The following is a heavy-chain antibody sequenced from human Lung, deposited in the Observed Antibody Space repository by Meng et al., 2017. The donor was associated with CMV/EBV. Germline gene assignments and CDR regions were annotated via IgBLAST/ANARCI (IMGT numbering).Heavy chain of an antibody. Sequence: GGSLRLSCVASGFTFDNYAMSWVRQAPGKGLEWVSGITGSGSSTYYADSVKGRFTISRDNSKNMLYLQVNSLRAEDTAVYYCVKGTGPAAIYYHGMDVWGQGHXVTV. D-gene: IGHD2-2*01. J-gene: IGHJ6*02. V-gene: IGHV3-23*01. CDR3: VKGTGPAAIYYHGMDV. CDR1: GFTFDNYA. CDR2: ITGSGSST.